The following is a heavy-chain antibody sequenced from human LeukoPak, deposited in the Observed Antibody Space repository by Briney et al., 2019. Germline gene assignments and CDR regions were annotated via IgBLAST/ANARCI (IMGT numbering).Heavy chain of an antibody. CDR1: GYTFTSYY. J-gene: IGHJ6*02. CDR2: INPSGGST. V-gene: IGHV1-46*01. Sequence: GASVKVSCKASGYTFTSYYMHWVRQAPGQGLEWMGIINPSGGSTSYAQKFQGRVTITADESTSTAYMELSSLRSEDTAVYYCARKPNFVVVPAAIRPHSGMDVGGQGPTAPVSS. CDR3: ARKPNFVVVPAAIRPHSGMDV. D-gene: IGHD2-2*01.